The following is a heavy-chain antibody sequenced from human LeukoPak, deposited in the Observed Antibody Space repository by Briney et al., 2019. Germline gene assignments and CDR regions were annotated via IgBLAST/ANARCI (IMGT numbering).Heavy chain of an antibody. D-gene: IGHD2-15*01. CDR1: GFTFTSSV. CDR3: AADRCSGGSCYLDY. V-gene: IGHV1-58*02. J-gene: IGHJ4*02. Sequence: SVKVSCKASGFTFTSSVMQWVRQARGQRLEWIGWIVVGSGNTNYAQKFQERVTITRDMSTSTAYMELSSLRSEDTAVYYCAADRCSGGSCYLDYWGQGTLVTVSS. CDR2: IVVGSGNT.